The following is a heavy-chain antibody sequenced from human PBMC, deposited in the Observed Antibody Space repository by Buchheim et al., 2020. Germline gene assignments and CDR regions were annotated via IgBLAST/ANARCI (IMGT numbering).Heavy chain of an antibody. Sequence: EVQLVESGGGLVKPGWSLRLSCAASGXTFSCYSMIWVRQAPGKGLEWVSSISSSSSYIYYADSVKGRFNIYRENAKNSLDLQMNSLRAEDTAVYYCARDRYYYDSSGYTPDAFDIWGQGT. V-gene: IGHV3-21*01. CDR3: ARDRYYYDSSGYTPDAFDI. J-gene: IGHJ3*02. D-gene: IGHD3-22*01. CDR1: GXTFSCYS. CDR2: ISSSSSYI.